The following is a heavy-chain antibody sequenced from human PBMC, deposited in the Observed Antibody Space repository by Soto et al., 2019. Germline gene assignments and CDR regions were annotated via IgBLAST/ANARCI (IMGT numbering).Heavy chain of an antibody. D-gene: IGHD6-6*01. CDR2: IKSKTDGGTT. J-gene: IGHJ6*03. Sequence: GGSLRLSCAASGFTFSNTWMSWVRQAPGKGLEWVGRIKSKTDGGTTDYAAPVKGRFTISRDDSKNTLYLQMNSLKTEDTAVYYCTTVLVSSSSSGAYYYYMDVWGKGTTVTVSS. CDR1: GFTFSNTW. CDR3: TTVLVSSSSSGAYYYYMDV. V-gene: IGHV3-15*01.